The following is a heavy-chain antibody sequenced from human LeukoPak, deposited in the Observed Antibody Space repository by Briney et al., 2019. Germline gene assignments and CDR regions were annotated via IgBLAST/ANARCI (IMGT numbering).Heavy chain of an antibody. CDR1: GFTFSSYA. J-gene: IGHJ4*02. V-gene: IGHV3-23*01. D-gene: IGHD6-13*01. Sequence: GGSLRLSCAASGFTFSSYAMSWVRQAPGKGLEWVSAISGSGGSTYYADSVKGRFTISRDNAKNSLYLQMNSLRAEDTALYYCAKDDSSSWYLPYFDYWGQGTLVTVSS. CDR3: AKDDSSSWYLPYFDY. CDR2: ISGSGGST.